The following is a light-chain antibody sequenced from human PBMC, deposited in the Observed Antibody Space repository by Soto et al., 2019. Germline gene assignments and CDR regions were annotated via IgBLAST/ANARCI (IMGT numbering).Light chain of an antibody. J-gene: IGKJ1*01. CDR2: AAS. CDR1: QSVLYSSNNKNY. Sequence: IVMTQSPDSLAVSLGERATINCKSSQSVLYSSNNKNYLAWYQQKPGKAPNLLIYAASSLQSGVPSRFSGSGSGTDFTLTISSLQPEDFATYYCQQSYSTPRTFGQGTKVDIK. V-gene: IGKV4-1*01. CDR3: QQSYSTPRT.